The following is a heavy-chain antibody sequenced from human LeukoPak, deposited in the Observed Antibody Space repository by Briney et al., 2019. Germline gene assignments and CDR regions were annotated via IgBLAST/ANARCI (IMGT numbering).Heavy chain of an antibody. CDR2: ISSSSSTI. CDR3: ARDSAEWELLRRGFDY. D-gene: IGHD1-26*01. V-gene: IGHV3-48*01. CDR1: GFSFDDHA. Sequence: GGSLRLSCAASGFSFDDHAMHWVRQAPGKGLEWVSYISSSSSTIYYADSVKGRFTISRDNAKNSLYLQMNSLRAEDTAVYYCARDSAEWELLRRGFDYWGQGTLVTVSS. J-gene: IGHJ4*02.